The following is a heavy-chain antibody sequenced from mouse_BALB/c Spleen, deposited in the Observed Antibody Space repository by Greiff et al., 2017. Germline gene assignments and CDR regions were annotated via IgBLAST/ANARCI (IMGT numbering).Heavy chain of an antibody. CDR3: AREGYGNYFDY. CDR2: INPSSGYT. D-gene: IGHD2-10*02. V-gene: IGHV1-4*01. CDR1: GYTFTSYT. Sequence: VKLQQSGAELARPGASVKMSCKASGYTFTSYTMHWVKQRPGQGLEWIGYINPSSGYTNYNQKFKDKATLTADKSSSTAYMQLSSLTSEDSAVYYCAREGYGNYFDYWGQGTTLTVSS. J-gene: IGHJ2*01.